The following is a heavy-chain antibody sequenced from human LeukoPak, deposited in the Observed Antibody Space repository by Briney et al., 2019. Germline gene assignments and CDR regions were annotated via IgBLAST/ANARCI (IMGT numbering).Heavy chain of an antibody. J-gene: IGHJ4*02. V-gene: IGHV3-23*01. CDR2: ISGSGGST. D-gene: IGHD6-19*01. CDR1: GFTFSGYA. Sequence: PGGSLRLSCAASGFTFSGYAMNWVRQAPGKGLEWVSAISGSGGSTYYADSVKGRFTISRDNSENTLYLQMNSLRAEDTAVYYCAKRSFTRIAVAGYYFDYWGQGTLVTVSS. CDR3: AKRSFTRIAVAGYYFDY.